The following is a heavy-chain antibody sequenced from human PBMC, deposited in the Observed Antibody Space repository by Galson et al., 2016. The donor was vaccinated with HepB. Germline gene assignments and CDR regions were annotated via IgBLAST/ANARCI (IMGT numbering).Heavy chain of an antibody. Sequence: SLRLSCAASGFTFSTYAMSWVRQAPGKGLEWVSGIGGSGGSTYYADSVKGRFTISRDNSKNTLYLQMNSLRAEDTALYYCVRDGSVAREDYWGQGTLVTVSS. J-gene: IGHJ4*02. CDR3: VRDGSVAREDY. V-gene: IGHV3-23*01. CDR2: IGGSGGST. D-gene: IGHD2-15*01. CDR1: GFTFSTYA.